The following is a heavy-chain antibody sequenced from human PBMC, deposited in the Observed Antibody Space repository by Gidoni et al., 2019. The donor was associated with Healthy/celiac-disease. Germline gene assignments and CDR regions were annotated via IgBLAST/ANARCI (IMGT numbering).Heavy chain of an antibody. D-gene: IGHD5-12*01. J-gene: IGHJ4*02. CDR2: ISYDGSNK. Sequence: QVQLVESGGGVVQPGRSLRLFCAASGFTFSSYAMHWVRQAPGKGLEWVAVISYDGSNKYYADSVKGRFTISRDNSKNTLYLQMNSLRAEDTAVYYCARDKAGTYSGYDWGDYWGQGTLVTVSS. V-gene: IGHV3-30-3*01. CDR1: GFTFSSYA. CDR3: ARDKAGTYSGYDWGDY.